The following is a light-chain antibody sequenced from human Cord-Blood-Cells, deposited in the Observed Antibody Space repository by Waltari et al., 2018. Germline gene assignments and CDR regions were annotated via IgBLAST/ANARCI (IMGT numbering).Light chain of an antibody. CDR2: DVS. CDR3: SSYTSSSTLVV. V-gene: IGLV2-14*01. CDR1: SSDVGGYNY. Sequence: QSALTQPASVSGSPGQSITISCTGTSSDVGGYNYVYWYQQHPGKAPKLMIYDVSNRPSGVSNRVSGSKSGNTASLTISGLQAEDEADYYCSSYTSSSTLVVFGGGTKLTVL. J-gene: IGLJ2*01.